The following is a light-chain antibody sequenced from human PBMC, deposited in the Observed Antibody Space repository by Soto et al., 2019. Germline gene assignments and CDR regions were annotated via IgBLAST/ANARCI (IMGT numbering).Light chain of an antibody. CDR3: QSYDSSLSGYV. CDR2: GNS. V-gene: IGLV1-40*01. Sequence: QSALTQPPSVSGAPGHRVTISCTGSSSNIGAGYDVHWYQQLPGTAPKLLIYGNSNRPSGVPDRFSGSKSGTSASLAITGLQAEDEADYYCQSYDSSLSGYVFGTGTKVTV. CDR1: SSNIGAGYD. J-gene: IGLJ1*01.